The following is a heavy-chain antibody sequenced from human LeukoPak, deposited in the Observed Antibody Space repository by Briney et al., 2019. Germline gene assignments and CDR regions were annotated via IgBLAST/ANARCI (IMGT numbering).Heavy chain of an antibody. CDR3: ARNPPRYFN. CDR2: ISGSSSYT. Sequence: GGSLRLSCAASGFTFRDSYMSWIRQTPGKDLEWLSYISGSSSYTNYADSVRGRFIISRDNAKNSLYLQMNSLRAEDTAVYYCARNPPRYFNWGQGTLVTVSS. J-gene: IGHJ4*02. CDR1: GFTFRDSY. D-gene: IGHD2-21*01. V-gene: IGHV3-11*03.